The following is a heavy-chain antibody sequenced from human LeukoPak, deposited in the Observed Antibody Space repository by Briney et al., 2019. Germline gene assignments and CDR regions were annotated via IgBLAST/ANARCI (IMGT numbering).Heavy chain of an antibody. D-gene: IGHD6-6*01. Sequence: PGGSLRLSCAASGFTFDDYGMTWVRQAPGKGLEWVSSISGSSSYIYYADSVKGRFTISRDNTKNSLYLQMNSLRAEDTAVYYCARGRSAAPRGSDYWGQGTLVTVSS. V-gene: IGHV3-21*01. J-gene: IGHJ4*02. CDR3: ARGRSAAPRGSDY. CDR2: ISGSSSYI. CDR1: GFTFDDYG.